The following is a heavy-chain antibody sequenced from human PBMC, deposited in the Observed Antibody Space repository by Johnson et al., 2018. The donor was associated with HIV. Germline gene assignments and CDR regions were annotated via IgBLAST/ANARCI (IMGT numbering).Heavy chain of an antibody. V-gene: IGHV3-7*01. J-gene: IGHJ3*02. CDR1: GFTFTNHY. D-gene: IGHD6-13*01. CDR2: IKQDGSEK. CDR3: AKPAAAARDAFDI. Sequence: VQLVESGGGLVQPGGSLRLSCAASGFTFTNHYMTWVRQAPGKGLEWVANIKQDGSEKYSVDSVKGRFTISRDNAKRSLYLQMNSLRAEDTAVYYCAKPAAAARDAFDIWGQGTMVTVSS.